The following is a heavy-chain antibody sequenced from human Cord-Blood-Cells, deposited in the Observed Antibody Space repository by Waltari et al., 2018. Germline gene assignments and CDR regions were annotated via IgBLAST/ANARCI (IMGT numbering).Heavy chain of an antibody. D-gene: IGHD3-16*01. CDR2: IYYSGGT. J-gene: IGHJ3*02. Sequence: QVQLQESGPGLVKPSETLSLTCTVSGGSISSYYWIWIRQPPGKGLEWIGYIYYSGGTNYNPSLKSRVTISVDTSKNQFSLKLSSVTAADTAVYYCAWGMESWDAFDIWGQGTMVTVSS. V-gene: IGHV4-59*01. CDR1: GGSISSYY. CDR3: AWGMESWDAFDI.